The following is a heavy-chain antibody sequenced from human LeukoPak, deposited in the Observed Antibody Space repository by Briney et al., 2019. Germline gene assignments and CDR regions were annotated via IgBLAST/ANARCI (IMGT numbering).Heavy chain of an antibody. CDR2: INPNSGGT. D-gene: IGHD2-2*01. V-gene: IGHV1-2*02. Sequence: ASAKVSCKASGYTFTGYYMHWVRQAPGQGLEWMGWINPNSGGTNYAQKFQGRVTMTRDTSISTAYMELSRLRSDDTAVYYCARIVVPAAREDYWGQGTLVTVSS. CDR1: GYTFTGYY. J-gene: IGHJ4*02. CDR3: ARIVVPAAREDY.